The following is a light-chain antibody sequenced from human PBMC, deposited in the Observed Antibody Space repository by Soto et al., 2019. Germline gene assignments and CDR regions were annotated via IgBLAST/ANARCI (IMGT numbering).Light chain of an antibody. CDR1: QDISNY. V-gene: IGKV1-33*01. J-gene: IGKJ3*01. CDR3: QQYDNLPLT. CDR2: DAS. Sequence: DIQMTQSPSSLSASVGDRVTITCQASQDISNYLNWYQQKPGKAPKLLIYDASHLETGVPSRFSGRGSGTDFPFTISSLQPEDVATYYCQQYDNLPLTFGPGTKVDIK.